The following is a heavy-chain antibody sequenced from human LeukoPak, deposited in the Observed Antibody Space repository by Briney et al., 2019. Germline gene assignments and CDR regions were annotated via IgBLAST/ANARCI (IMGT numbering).Heavy chain of an antibody. CDR3: ARHAIYSASHSFWFDP. V-gene: IGHV4-59*08. CDR2: IYSSGST. D-gene: IGHD5-12*01. CDR1: GASITSYY. Sequence: SETLSLTCTVSGASITSYYWSWIRQPPGKGLEWIAFIYSSGSTNYNPSLKSRASISLDTSKNLCSLRLRSVTAADTAVYYCARHAIYSASHSFWFDPWGLGTLVTVSS. J-gene: IGHJ5*02.